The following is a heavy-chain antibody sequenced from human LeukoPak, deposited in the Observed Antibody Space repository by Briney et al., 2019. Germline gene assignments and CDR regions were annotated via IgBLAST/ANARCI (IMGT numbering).Heavy chain of an antibody. CDR3: ARAHSSGWYAY. J-gene: IGHJ4*02. CDR2: MNPNSGNT. CDR1: GYTFTSYD. D-gene: IGHD6-19*01. V-gene: IGHV1-8*03. Sequence: ASVKVSCKASGYTFTSYDINWVRQATGQGLEWMGWMNPNSGNTGYAQKFQGRVTFTRNTSLSTAYMELSGLRSEDTAVYYCARAHSSGWYAYWGQGTLVTVSS.